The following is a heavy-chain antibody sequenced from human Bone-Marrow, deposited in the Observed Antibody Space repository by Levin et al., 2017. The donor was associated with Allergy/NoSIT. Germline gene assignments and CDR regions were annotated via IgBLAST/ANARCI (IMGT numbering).Heavy chain of an antibody. V-gene: IGHV2-5*02. Sequence: GSGPTLVKPTQTLTLTCTFSGFSLATDEVGVGWIRQPPGEAPEWLASVYWDDDQRYSPSLENRLTISKDNSKKQVFLTMVNMDPLDTATYYCVHHSVGGWFDPWGQGIPVTVSS. CDR2: VYWDDDQ. CDR3: VHHSVGGWFDP. CDR1: GFSLATDEVG. J-gene: IGHJ5*02. D-gene: IGHD3-16*01.